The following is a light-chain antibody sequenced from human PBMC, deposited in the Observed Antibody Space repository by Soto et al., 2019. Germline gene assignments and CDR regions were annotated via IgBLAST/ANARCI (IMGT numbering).Light chain of an antibody. J-gene: IGKJ1*01. V-gene: IGKV3-15*01. Sequence: EIVLTQSPVTLSVSPGERVTLSCRASQRLSSNLAWYQQRPGQAPRLLIYGASTRATGIPARFSGSGSGTDFTLTISSLQSEDFAVYYCQQYNNWPLWTFGPGTKVDIK. CDR3: QQYNNWPLWT. CDR1: QRLSSN. CDR2: GAS.